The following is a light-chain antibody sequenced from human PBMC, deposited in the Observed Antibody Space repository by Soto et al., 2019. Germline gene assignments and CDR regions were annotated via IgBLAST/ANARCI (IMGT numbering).Light chain of an antibody. Sequence: DVVMTQSPLALPVTRAQRGSIACRSVVGFVYSDGNTYLNWFQQRPGQSPRRLIYKVSNRDSGVPDRFSGSGSGTDFTLKISRVEAEDVGVYYCMQGTHWPPTFGQGTKVDI. CDR1: VGFVYSDGNTY. J-gene: IGKJ1*01. CDR2: KVS. CDR3: MQGTHWPPT. V-gene: IGKV2-30*01.